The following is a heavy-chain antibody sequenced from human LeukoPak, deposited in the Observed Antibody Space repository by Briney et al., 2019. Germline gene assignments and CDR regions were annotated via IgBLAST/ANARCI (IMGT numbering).Heavy chain of an antibody. CDR1: GYTFTGYY. D-gene: IGHD6-13*01. Sequence: ASVKVSCKASGYTFTGYYMHWVRQAPGQGLEWMGWINPNSGGTNYAQKFQGRVTMTRDTSISTAYMELSRLRSDDTAVYYCAKVRSSSWYERYFDYWGQGTLVTVSS. J-gene: IGHJ4*02. CDR2: INPNSGGT. CDR3: AKVRSSSWYERYFDY. V-gene: IGHV1-2*02.